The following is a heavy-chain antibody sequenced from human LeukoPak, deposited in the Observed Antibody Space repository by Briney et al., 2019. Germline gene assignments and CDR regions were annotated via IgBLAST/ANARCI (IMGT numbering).Heavy chain of an antibody. V-gene: IGHV3-21*01. CDR1: GFTFSSYS. J-gene: IGHJ4*02. CDR3: ATLSPDCSSTSCRDY. CDR2: ISSSSSYI. D-gene: IGHD2-2*01. Sequence: GGSLRLSCAASGFTFSSYSMNWVRQAPGKGLEWVSSISSSSSYIYYADSVKGRFTISRDNAKSSLYLQMNSLRAEDTAVYYCATLSPDCSSTSCRDYLGQGTLVTASS.